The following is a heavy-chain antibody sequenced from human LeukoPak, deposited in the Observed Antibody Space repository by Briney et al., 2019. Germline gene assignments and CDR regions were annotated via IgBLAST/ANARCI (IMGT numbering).Heavy chain of an antibody. J-gene: IGHJ4*02. V-gene: IGHV3-74*01. Sequence: GGSLRLSCAASGFTLSTYWMHWVRQAPGKGLVWVSRINTDGSRTSYADSVKGRFTISRDNAKLYLQMNSLRAEDTAMYYCARDSGSGSYSDYWGQGTLVTVSS. CDR1: GFTLSTYW. CDR2: INTDGSRT. D-gene: IGHD3-10*01. CDR3: ARDSGSGSYSDY.